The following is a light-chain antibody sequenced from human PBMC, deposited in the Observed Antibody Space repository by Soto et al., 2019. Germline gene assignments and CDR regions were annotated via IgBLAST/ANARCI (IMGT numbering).Light chain of an antibody. Sequence: QSALTQPASVSGSPGQSITISCIGTSSDVGGYNYVSWYQQYPGKAPKLMIYEVSNRPSGVSNRFSGSKSGNTASLTISGLQAEDEADYYCSSYTSSSHYVFGPGTKVTVL. J-gene: IGLJ1*01. CDR3: SSYTSSSHYV. V-gene: IGLV2-14*01. CDR2: EVS. CDR1: SSDVGGYNY.